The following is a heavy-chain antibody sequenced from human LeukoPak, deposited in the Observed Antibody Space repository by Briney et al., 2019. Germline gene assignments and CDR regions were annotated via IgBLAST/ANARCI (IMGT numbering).Heavy chain of an antibody. CDR2: ISAYNGNT. J-gene: IGHJ4*02. CDR3: ARDPRGYSGYDRDY. CDR1: GYTFTSYG. V-gene: IGHV1-18*01. Sequence: GASGKVSCKASGYTFTSYGISWVRQAPGQGLEGMGWISAYNGNTNYAQKLQGRVTMTTDTSTSTAYMELRSLRSDDTAVYYCARDPRGYSGYDRDYWGQGTLVTVSS. D-gene: IGHD5-12*01.